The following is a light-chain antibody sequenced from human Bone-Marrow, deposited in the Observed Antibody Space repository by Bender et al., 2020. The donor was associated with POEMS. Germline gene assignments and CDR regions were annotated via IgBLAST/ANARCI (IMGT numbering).Light chain of an antibody. V-gene: IGLV2-23*02. CDR3: CSYAGTSTWV. CDR2: EVS. J-gene: IGLJ3*02. Sequence: QSALTQPASVSGSPGQSITISCTGTSSDVGTYNLVSWYQQHPGQAPKLMIYEVSKWPSGVSNRFSGSKSGNTASLTISGLQAEDEAHYSCCSYAGTSTWVFGGWTKLTVL. CDR1: SSDVGTYNL.